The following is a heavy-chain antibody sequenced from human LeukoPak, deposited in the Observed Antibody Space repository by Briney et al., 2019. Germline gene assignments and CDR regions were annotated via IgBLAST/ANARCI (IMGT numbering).Heavy chain of an antibody. CDR1: GFTFSNYC. V-gene: IGHV3-30*02. CDR3: ARDSSSWSLSGSRYYGMDV. Sequence: PGGSLRLSRSTAGFTFSNYCNHWVRQAPGQGPEWVAFIRYDGSNKYYADSVKGRFTIPRDNSKNTLYLQMNSLRAEDTAVYYCARDSSSWSLSGSRYYGMDVWGQGTTVTVSS. J-gene: IGHJ6*02. CDR2: IRYDGSNK. D-gene: IGHD6-13*01.